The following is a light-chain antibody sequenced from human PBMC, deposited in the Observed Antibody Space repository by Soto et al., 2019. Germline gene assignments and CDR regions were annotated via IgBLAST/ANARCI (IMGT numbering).Light chain of an antibody. CDR1: QSVSSN. Sequence: EIVMTQSPATLSVSPGERATLSCRASQSVSSNLAWYQQKPGQGPRLLIYGASTRATGIPARFGGSGSGTELTLTLSSQQSEDFAVCSCQQYNSWPPWTFGQATKVEIK. CDR2: GAS. CDR3: QQYNSWPPWT. V-gene: IGKV3-15*01. J-gene: IGKJ1*01.